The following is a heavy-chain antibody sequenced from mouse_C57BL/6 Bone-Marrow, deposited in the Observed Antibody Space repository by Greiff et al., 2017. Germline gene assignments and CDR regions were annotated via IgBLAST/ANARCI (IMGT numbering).Heavy chain of an antibody. Sequence: DVMLVESGGDLVKPGGSLKLSCAASGFTFSSYGMSWVRQTPDKRLEWVATISSGGSYTYYPDSVKGRFTISRANAKNTLYLQMSSLKSEDTAMYYCAREGKGHRMDDWGQGTSVTVSS. CDR1: GFTFSSYG. V-gene: IGHV5-6*02. CDR3: AREGKGHRMDD. J-gene: IGHJ4*01. CDR2: ISSGGSYT. D-gene: IGHD2-1*01.